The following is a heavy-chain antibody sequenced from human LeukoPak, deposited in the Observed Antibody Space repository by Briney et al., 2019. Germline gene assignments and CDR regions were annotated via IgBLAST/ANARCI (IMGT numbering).Heavy chain of an antibody. J-gene: IGHJ5*02. D-gene: IGHD3-3*01. V-gene: IGHV4-59*01. Sequence: PSETLFLTCTVSGGSISSYYWSWIRQPPGKGLEWIGYIYYSGSTNYNPSLKSRVTISVDTSKNQFSLKLSSVTAADTAVYYCARGFIGPDYDFWSGPNWFDPWGQGTLVTVSS. CDR2: IYYSGST. CDR1: GGSISSYY. CDR3: ARGFIGPDYDFWSGPNWFDP.